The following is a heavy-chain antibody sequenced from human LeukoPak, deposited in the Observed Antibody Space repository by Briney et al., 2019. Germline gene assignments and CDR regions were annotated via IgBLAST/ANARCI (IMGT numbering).Heavy chain of an antibody. J-gene: IGHJ4*02. V-gene: IGHV3-9*01. CDR1: GFTFNTYS. Sequence: GGSLRLSCVASGFTFNTYSMNWVRQAPGKGLEWVSGFSWNGGSIGYADSVKGRFTISRDNAKNSLYLQMNSLRAEDTALYYCAKDRAMVRGVIVDYWGQGTLVTVSS. D-gene: IGHD3-10*01. CDR2: FSWNGGSI. CDR3: AKDRAMVRGVIVDY.